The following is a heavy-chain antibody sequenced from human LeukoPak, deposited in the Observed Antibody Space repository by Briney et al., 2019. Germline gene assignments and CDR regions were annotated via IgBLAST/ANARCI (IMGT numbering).Heavy chain of an antibody. J-gene: IGHJ3*02. V-gene: IGHV3-30*18. CDR2: ISYDGSNK. CDR1: GFTFSNYG. Sequence: GGSLRLSCAASGFTFSNYGMHWVRQAPGKGLEWVAVISYDGSNKYYADSVKGRFTISRDNSKNTLYLQMDSLRAEDTAVYYCAKEGSDAFDIWGQGTMVTVSS. CDR3: AKEGSDAFDI.